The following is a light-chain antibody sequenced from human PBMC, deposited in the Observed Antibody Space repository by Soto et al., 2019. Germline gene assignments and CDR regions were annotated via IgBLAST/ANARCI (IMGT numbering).Light chain of an antibody. CDR3: QQYNNWTRT. J-gene: IGKJ1*01. CDR1: QSVSIL. Sequence: ENLLTQSPATLSVSPGERATLSCRASQSVSILLAWYQQKTGQAPRLLIHGATTRATGIPARLSGSGYGTELTITISSMKSEDFEVYYCQQYNNWTRTFGHGTKVDIK. CDR2: GAT. V-gene: IGKV3-15*01.